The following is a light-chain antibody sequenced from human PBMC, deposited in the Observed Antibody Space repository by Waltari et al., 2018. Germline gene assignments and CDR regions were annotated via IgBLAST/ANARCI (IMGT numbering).Light chain of an antibody. V-gene: IGLV3-25*03. CDR2: KYN. J-gene: IGLJ2*01. CDR1: VLSQQY. Sequence: SYQLTQPPSVSVSPGQTARITCSADVLSQQYSYWYRQKPGQAPTLVIFKYNERPSGIPDRFSGSNSGSTATLTISGVQAEDEADYYCQSADYSGSYVVFGGGTKVTVL. CDR3: QSADYSGSYVV.